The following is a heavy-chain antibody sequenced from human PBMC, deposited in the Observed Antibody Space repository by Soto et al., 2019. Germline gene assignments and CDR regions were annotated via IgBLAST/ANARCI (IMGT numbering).Heavy chain of an antibody. J-gene: IGHJ4*02. V-gene: IGHV3-23*01. Sequence: EVQLLESGGGLVQPGGSLRLSGAASGFTFSSYAMSWVRQAPGKGLEWVSRISDTGGSTYYADSVKGRFTISRDSSKNTLYLQMNSLRADDTAIYYCAKVGELAVGGFDYWGPGTLGTVSS. D-gene: IGHD2-15*01. CDR1: GFTFSSYA. CDR3: AKVGELAVGGFDY. CDR2: ISDTGGST.